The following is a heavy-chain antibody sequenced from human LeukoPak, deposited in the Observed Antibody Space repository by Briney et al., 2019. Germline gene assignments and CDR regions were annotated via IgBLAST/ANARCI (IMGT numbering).Heavy chain of an antibody. CDR2: IKSKTDGGTT. V-gene: IGHV3-15*01. Sequence: GGSLRLSCAASGFTFSNAWMSWVRQAPGKGLEWVGRIKSKTDGGTTDYAAPVKGRLTIPRDDSKNTLYLQMNSLKTEDTAVYYCTTDPGSGYTTDYWGQGTLVTVSS. CDR3: TTDPGSGYTTDY. J-gene: IGHJ4*02. D-gene: IGHD5-12*01. CDR1: GFTFSNAW.